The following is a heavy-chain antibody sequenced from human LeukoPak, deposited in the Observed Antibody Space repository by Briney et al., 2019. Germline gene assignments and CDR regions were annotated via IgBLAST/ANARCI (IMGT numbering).Heavy chain of an antibody. CDR1: GGSISSYD. Sequence: PETLSLTCTVSGGSISSYDWSWIRQPPGKGLVWMGYIYYSGSTNYNPSLKSRITISVDTSNNQFSLKLSSVTAADAAVYYCARESFSSSGMDYWGQGTLVTVSS. V-gene: IGHV4-59*01. CDR2: IYYSGST. D-gene: IGHD6-13*01. J-gene: IGHJ4*02. CDR3: ARESFSSSGMDY.